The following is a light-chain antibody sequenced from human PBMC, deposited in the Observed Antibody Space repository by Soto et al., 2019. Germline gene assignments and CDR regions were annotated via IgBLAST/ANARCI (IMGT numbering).Light chain of an antibody. CDR2: DVT. Sequence: QSALTQPASVSGSPGQSISISCIGTSSDVGGYNFVSWYQQHPGKAPKLMIYDVTNRPSGVSNRFSGSKSGNTASLTISGLQAEDEADYCCSSYTSSGTDVFGTGTKVTVL. V-gene: IGLV2-14*01. J-gene: IGLJ1*01. CDR3: SSYTSSGTDV. CDR1: SSDVGGYNF.